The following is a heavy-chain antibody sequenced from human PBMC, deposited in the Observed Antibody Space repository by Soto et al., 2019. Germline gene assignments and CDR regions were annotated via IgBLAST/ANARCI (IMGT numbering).Heavy chain of an antibody. J-gene: IGHJ6*02. Sequence: PSQTLSLTCAISWDSVSSNSAAWNWIRQSPSRGLEWLVRTYYRSKWYNDYAVSGKSRITIXPDTSKNQFPLKLNSGTPEDTAQYYCARGGYSSGWQKVDFYYYGMDVGGQGTTVTVSS. CDR2: TYYRSKWYN. V-gene: IGHV6-1*01. CDR3: ARGGYSSGWQKVDFYYYGMDV. CDR1: WDSVSSNSAA. D-gene: IGHD6-19*01.